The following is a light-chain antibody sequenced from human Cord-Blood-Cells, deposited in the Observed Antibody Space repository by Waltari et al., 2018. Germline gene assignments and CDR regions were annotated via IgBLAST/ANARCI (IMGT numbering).Light chain of an antibody. CDR2: KVS. CDR3: MQGTHWYT. V-gene: IGKV2-30*02. CDR1: QSLVHSDGNTY. Sequence: DVVMTQSPLSLPVTLGQPASISCRSSQSLVHSDGNTYLNWFQQRPGQSPRRLIYKVSNRDSGVPDRFSGSGSGTDFTLKISRVEAEDVGFYYCMQGTHWYTFGQGTKLEIK. J-gene: IGKJ2*01.